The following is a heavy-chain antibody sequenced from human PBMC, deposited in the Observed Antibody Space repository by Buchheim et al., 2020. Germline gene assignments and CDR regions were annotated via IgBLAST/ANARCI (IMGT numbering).Heavy chain of an antibody. D-gene: IGHD3-22*01. Sequence: HLHLQESGSGLVNPSQTLSLTCAVSGDSIHSGGYSWSWIRQPPGKGLEWIGEIYHSGSTNYNPSLKSRVTISVDKSKNQFSLKLSSVTAADTAVYYCARLVYYYDSSGYRYFDYWGQGTL. CDR2: IYHSGST. CDR1: GDSIHSGGYS. J-gene: IGHJ4*02. V-gene: IGHV4-30-2*01. CDR3: ARLVYYYDSSGYRYFDY.